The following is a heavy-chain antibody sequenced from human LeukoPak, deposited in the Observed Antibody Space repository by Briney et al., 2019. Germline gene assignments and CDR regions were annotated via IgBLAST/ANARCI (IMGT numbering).Heavy chain of an antibody. CDR1: GYTFTTYG. D-gene: IGHD7-27*01. Sequence: ASVKVSFKASGYTFTTYGISWVRPAPGQGLEWMGWISTYNGNTNYAQKVQGRVTMTTDTSTSTVYMEVRSLRSDDTAVYYCARENRLTGEDYWGQGTLVTVSS. CDR2: ISTYNGNT. CDR3: ARENRLTGEDY. V-gene: IGHV1-18*01. J-gene: IGHJ4*02.